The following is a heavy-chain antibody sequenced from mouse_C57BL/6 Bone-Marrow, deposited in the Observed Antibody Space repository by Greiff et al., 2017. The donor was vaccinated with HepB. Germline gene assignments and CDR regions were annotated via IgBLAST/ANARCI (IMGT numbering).Heavy chain of an antibody. J-gene: IGHJ3*01. Sequence: EVKVEESGGGLVKPGGSLKLSCAASGFTFSDYGMHWVRQAPEKGLEWVAYISSGSSTIYYADTVKGRFTISRDNAKNTLFLQMTSLRSEDTAMYYCARIYYDYDPLFAYWGQGTLVTVSA. V-gene: IGHV5-17*01. CDR2: ISSGSSTI. CDR1: GFTFSDYG. D-gene: IGHD2-4*01. CDR3: ARIYYDYDPLFAY.